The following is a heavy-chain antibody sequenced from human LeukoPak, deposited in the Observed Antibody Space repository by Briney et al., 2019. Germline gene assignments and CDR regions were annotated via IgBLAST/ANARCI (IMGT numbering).Heavy chain of an antibody. CDR2: ISSGGSYK. V-gene: IGHV3-21*06. J-gene: IGHJ4*02. Sequence: AGGSLRLSCAASGFTFSSYTMNWVCQAPGKGLEWVSSISSGGSYKYYADSVKGRFTISRDNAKNSLYLQVNSLRAEDTAVYYCARMRDIVVVPAANDYWGQGTLVTVSS. D-gene: IGHD2-2*01. CDR3: ARMRDIVVVPAANDY. CDR1: GFTFSSYT.